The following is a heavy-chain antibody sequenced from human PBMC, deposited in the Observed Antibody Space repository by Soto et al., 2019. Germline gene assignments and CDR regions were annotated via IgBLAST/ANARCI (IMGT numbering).Heavy chain of an antibody. V-gene: IGHV4-30-4*01. J-gene: IGHJ5*02. D-gene: IGHD3-3*01. CDR1: GGSISSGDYY. CDR3: ARSNADFWSGPQNNWFDP. Sequence: SETLSLTCTVSGGSISSGDYYWSWIRQPPGKGLEWIGYIYYSGSTYYNPSLKSRVTISVDTSKNQFSLKLSSVTAADTAVYYCARSNADFWSGPQNNWFDPWGQGTLVTVSS. CDR2: IYYSGST.